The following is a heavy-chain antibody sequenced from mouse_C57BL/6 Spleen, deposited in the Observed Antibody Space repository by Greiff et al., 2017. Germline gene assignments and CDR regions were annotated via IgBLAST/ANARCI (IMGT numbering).Heavy chain of an antibody. V-gene: IGHV1-15*01. CDR2: IDPETGGT. Sequence: VKLMESGAELVRPGASVTLSCKASGYTFTDYEMHWVKQTPVHGLEWIGAIDPETGGTAYNQKFKGKAILTADKSSSPAYMELRSLTSEDSAVYYCTSGGFAYWGQGTLVTVSA. J-gene: IGHJ3*01. CDR1: GYTFTDYE. CDR3: TSGGFAY.